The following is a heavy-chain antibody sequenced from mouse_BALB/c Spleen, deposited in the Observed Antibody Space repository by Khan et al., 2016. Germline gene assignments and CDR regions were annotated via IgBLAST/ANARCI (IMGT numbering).Heavy chain of an antibody. J-gene: IGHJ3*01. CDR2: IHYSGRT. D-gene: IGHD1-1*01. CDR3: ARYYYGEAPWFAY. CDR1: GFSITSDYS. V-gene: IGHV3-1*02. Sequence: EVQLQESGPDLVKPSQSLSLTCTVTGFSITSDYSWHWIRQFPGNKLEWMGYIHYSGRTNYNPSLKSRISITRDTSKNQFFLQLNSVTTEDTATFYCARYYYGEAPWFAYWGQGTLVTVSA.